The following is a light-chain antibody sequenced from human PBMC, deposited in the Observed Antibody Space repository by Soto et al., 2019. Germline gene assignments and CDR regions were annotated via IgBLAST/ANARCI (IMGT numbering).Light chain of an antibody. J-gene: IGKJ1*01. Sequence: DIVLTQSPGTLSLSPGERATLSCRASQTVSNNYLAWYQQRPGQAPRLRIYGASSRATGIPDRFVGSGSGTDFSLTIDRLEPEDLAMYHCQQYSLSPWTFGQGTKVQIK. CDR1: QTVSNNY. V-gene: IGKV3-20*01. CDR3: QQYSLSPWT. CDR2: GAS.